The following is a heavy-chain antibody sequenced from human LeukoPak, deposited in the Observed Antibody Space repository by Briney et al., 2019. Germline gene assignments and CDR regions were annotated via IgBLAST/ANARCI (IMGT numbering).Heavy chain of an antibody. V-gene: IGHV3-23*01. D-gene: IGHD3-16*01. Sequence: GGSLRLSCAASGFAFSSYAMTWVHQAPGKGLEWVSGISGSGGRTYYADSVKGRFTISRDNSKNTLYLQMNSLRAEDTAVYYCAKAGGSEYYYYMDVWGKGTTVTVSS. CDR3: AKAGGSEYYYYMDV. CDR2: ISGSGGRT. CDR1: GFAFSSYA. J-gene: IGHJ6*03.